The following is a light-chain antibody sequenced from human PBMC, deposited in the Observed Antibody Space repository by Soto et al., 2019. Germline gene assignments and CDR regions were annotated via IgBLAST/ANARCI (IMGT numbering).Light chain of an antibody. Sequence: QAVVTQPPSVSGAPGQRVTISCTGSSSNIGAGYDVHWYQQLPGTAPKLLIYGNSNRPSGVPDRFSGSKSGTSASLAITGLQAEDEADYYCQSYDSSLSVVFGGGTKLIVL. CDR3: QSYDSSLSVV. V-gene: IGLV1-40*01. CDR2: GNS. CDR1: SSNIGAGYD. J-gene: IGLJ2*01.